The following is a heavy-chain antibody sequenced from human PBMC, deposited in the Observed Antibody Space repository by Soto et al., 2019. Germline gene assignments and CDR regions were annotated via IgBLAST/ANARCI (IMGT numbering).Heavy chain of an antibody. CDR3: ARFSWYDGDSITKYYMDF. J-gene: IGHJ6*03. D-gene: IGHD6-13*01. Sequence: LQESGPGLVKPSETLSLTCSVFGDSISRRSYYWAWIRRPPGRGLEWIASISYTGNTYYNPSLTSRAAISGNTSKTQFSLKLSVVTAAAPAVYYCARFSWYDGDSITKYYMDFWGNGDTVTVSS. V-gene: IGHV4-39*01. CDR2: ISYTGNT. CDR1: GDSISRRSYY.